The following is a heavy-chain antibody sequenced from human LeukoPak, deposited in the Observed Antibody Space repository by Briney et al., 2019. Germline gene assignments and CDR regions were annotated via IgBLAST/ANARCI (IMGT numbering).Heavy chain of an antibody. CDR2: ISYDGSNK. Sequence: GGSLRLSCAASGFTFSSYAMHWVRQAPGKGLEWVAVISYDGSNKYYADSVKGRFTISRHNSKNTLYLQMNSLRAEDTAVYYCARDLNDYVWGSYRPDAFDIWGQGTMVTVSS. V-gene: IGHV3-30-3*01. CDR1: GFTFSSYA. J-gene: IGHJ3*02. CDR3: ARDLNDYVWGSYRPDAFDI. D-gene: IGHD3-16*02.